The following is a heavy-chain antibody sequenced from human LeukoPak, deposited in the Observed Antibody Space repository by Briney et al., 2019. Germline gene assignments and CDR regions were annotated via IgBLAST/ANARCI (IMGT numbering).Heavy chain of an antibody. D-gene: IGHD3-22*01. CDR2: INTNTGNP. CDR3: ARDHEFKDYHSSGYYGYYYYMDV. Sequence: ASVKVSCKASGYTFTSYAVNWVRQAPGQGLEWMGWINTNTGNPTYAQGFTGRFVFSLDTSVSTAYMQISSLKAEGTAVYYSARDHEFKDYHSSGYYGYYYYMDVCGKGTTFTMSS. CDR1: GYTFTSYA. J-gene: IGHJ6*03. V-gene: IGHV7-4-1*02.